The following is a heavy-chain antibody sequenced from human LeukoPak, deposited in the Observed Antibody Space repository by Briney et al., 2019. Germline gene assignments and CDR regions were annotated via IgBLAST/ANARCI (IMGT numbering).Heavy chain of an antibody. CDR1: GDSVSSNSAA. V-gene: IGHV6-1*01. CDR3: ARGDCSGGSCYPDYYYYYYGMDA. Sequence: SQTLSLTRAISGDSVSSNSAACNWISQSPSRGLEWLGRTYYRSKWYNDYAGSVKSRITINPDTSKNQFSLQLNSMTPEDTAVYYCARGDCSGGSCYPDYYYYYYGMDAWGQGTTVTVSS. J-gene: IGHJ6*02. D-gene: IGHD2-15*01. CDR2: TYYRSKWYN.